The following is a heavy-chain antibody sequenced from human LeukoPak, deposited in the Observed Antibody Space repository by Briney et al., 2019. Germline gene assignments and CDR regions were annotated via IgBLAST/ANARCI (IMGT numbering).Heavy chain of an antibody. D-gene: IGHD6-19*01. CDR1: GFTFSRHG. CDR3: VKGGWADY. CDR2: IQSDGSNK. J-gene: IGHJ4*02. Sequence: PGGSLRLSCAASGFTFSRHGMHWVRQAPGKGLEWVAFIQSDGSNKHYADSLKGRFTISRDNSKNTLYLQMNSLRTEDTAVYYCVKGGWADYWGQGTLVTVSS. V-gene: IGHV3-30*02.